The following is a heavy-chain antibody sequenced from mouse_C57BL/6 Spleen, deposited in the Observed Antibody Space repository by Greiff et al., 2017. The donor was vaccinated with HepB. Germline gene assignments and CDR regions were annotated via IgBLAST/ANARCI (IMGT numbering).Heavy chain of an antibody. CDR3: AREALRWDAY. Sequence: VQLQQSGAELVMPGASVKLSCKASGYTFTSYWMHWVKQRPGQGLEWIGEIDPSDSYTNYNQKFKGKSTLTVAKSSSTAYMQLSSLTSEDSAVYYCAREALRWDAYWGQGTLVTVSA. CDR1: GYTFTSYW. D-gene: IGHD1-1*01. J-gene: IGHJ3*01. CDR2: IDPSDSYT. V-gene: IGHV1-69*01.